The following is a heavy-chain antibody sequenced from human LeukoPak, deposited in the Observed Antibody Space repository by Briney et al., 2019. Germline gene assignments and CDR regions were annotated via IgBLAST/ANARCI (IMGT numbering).Heavy chain of an antibody. V-gene: IGHV1-8*01. CDR3: ARSEDIVVVPAAPYPYYYGMDV. Sequence: ASVKVSYKASGYTFTSYDINWVRQATGQGLEWMGWMNPNSGNTGYAQKFQGRVTMTRNTSISTAYMELSSLRSEDTAVYYCARSEDIVVVPAAPYPYYYGMDVWGQGTTVTVSS. J-gene: IGHJ6*02. CDR2: MNPNSGNT. CDR1: GYTFTSYD. D-gene: IGHD2-2*01.